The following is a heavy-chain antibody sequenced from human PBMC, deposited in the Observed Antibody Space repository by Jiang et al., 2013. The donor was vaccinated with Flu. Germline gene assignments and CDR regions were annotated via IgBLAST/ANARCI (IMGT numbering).Heavy chain of an antibody. V-gene: IGHV4-39*07. CDR1: GGSISSSSYY. CDR2: IYYSGST. Sequence: SGPGLVKPSETLSLTCTVSGGSISSSSYYWGWIRQPPGKGLESIGNIYYSGSTYYNPSLKSRVTISVDTSKNQFSLKLSSVTAADTAVYYCARQTRSSGWPLDYWGQGTLVTVSS. CDR3: ARQTRSSGWPLDY. J-gene: IGHJ4*02. D-gene: IGHD6-19*01.